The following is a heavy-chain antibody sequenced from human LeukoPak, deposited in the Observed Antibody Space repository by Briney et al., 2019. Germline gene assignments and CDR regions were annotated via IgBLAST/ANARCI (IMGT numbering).Heavy chain of an antibody. CDR1: GGSLSRYY. CDR2: IYCSGST. V-gene: IGHV4-59*07. CDR3: ARQYSGSYGFDY. J-gene: IGHJ4*02. Sequence: SDPLSLPCTLSGGSLSRYYPSWMPQPTQKGLEWIWYIYCSGSTNYNPSLKSRVTISVDTSKNQLSLRLSSVTAADTAVYYCARQYSGSYGFDYWGQGTLVTVSS. D-gene: IGHD1-26*01.